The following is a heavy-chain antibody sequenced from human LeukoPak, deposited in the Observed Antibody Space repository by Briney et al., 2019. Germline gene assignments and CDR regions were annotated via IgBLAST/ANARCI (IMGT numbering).Heavy chain of an antibody. J-gene: IGHJ6*02. V-gene: IGHV1-8*01. Sequence: ASVKVSCKASGYTFTSYDINWVRQATGQGLEWMGWMNPNSGNTGYAQKFQGRVTMTRNTSISTAYMELSSLRSEDTAVYYCARVGGVSYYYGMDVWGQGTTVTASS. CDR3: ARVGGVSYYYGMDV. CDR2: MNPNSGNT. CDR1: GYTFTSYD.